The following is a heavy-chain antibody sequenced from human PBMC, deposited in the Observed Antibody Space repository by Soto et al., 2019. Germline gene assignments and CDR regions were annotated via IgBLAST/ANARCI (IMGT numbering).Heavy chain of an antibody. D-gene: IGHD6-19*01. CDR2: ISYDGSNN. CDR3: AKDGYSSGWPSLYYYYYMDV. V-gene: IGHV3-30*18. Sequence: GGSLRLSCAASGFTFSSYGMHWVRQAPGKGLEWVAIISYDGSNNYYADSVKGRLTISRDNSKNTLYLQMHSLRVEDTAVYYWAKDGYSSGWPSLYYYYYMDVWGKGTTVTVSS. CDR1: GFTFSSYG. J-gene: IGHJ6*03.